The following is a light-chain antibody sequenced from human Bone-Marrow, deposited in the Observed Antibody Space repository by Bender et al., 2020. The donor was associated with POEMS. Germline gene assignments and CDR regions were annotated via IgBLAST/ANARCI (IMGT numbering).Light chain of an antibody. J-gene: IGLJ2*01. CDR1: KLGEKY. Sequence: SYEVTQPPSVSVSPGQTASITCSGDKLGEKYVSWYQQKSGQSPVLVIYEDSKRPSGIPERFSGSNSGNTATLTISGTQSMDEADYYCQAWDSSTSSVFGGGTRLTVL. V-gene: IGLV3-1*01. CDR2: EDS. CDR3: QAWDSSTSSV.